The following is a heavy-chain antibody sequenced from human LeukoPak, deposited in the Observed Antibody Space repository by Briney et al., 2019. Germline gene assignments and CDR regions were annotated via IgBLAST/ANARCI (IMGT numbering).Heavy chain of an antibody. Sequence: ASVKVSRKVSGYTLTELSMHWVRQAPGKGLEWMGGFDPEDGETIYAQKFQGRVTMTEDTSTDTAYMELSSLRSEDTAVYYCATYNGDDFLSGHDAFDIWGQGTMVTVSS. D-gene: IGHD3-3*01. CDR3: ATYNGDDFLSGHDAFDI. V-gene: IGHV1-24*01. J-gene: IGHJ3*02. CDR2: FDPEDGET. CDR1: GYTLTELS.